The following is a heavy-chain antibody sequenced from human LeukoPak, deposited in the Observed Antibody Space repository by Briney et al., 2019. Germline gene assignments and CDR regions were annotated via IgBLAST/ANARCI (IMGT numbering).Heavy chain of an antibody. D-gene: IGHD3-10*01. CDR1: GFTFSSYS. CDR3: AKDMGLTMVRGGVDY. J-gene: IGHJ4*02. CDR2: IKQDGSDK. Sequence: GGSLRLSCAASGFTFSSYSMSWVRQAPGKGLEWVANIKQDGSDKYYVDSVRGRFTISRDNAKNSLYLQMNSLRAEDTALYYCAKDMGLTMVRGGVDYWGQGTLVTVSS. V-gene: IGHV3-7*03.